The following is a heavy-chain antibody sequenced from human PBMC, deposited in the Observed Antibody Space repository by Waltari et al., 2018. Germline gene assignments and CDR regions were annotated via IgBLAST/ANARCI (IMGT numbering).Heavy chain of an antibody. CDR3: AAARMVQGVIIAIDY. V-gene: IGHV1-58*01. CDR2: IVVGSGNT. CDR1: GFTFTSSA. D-gene: IGHD3-10*01. Sequence: QMQLVQSGPEVKKPGTSVKVSCKASGFTFTSSAVQWVRQARGQRLEWIGWIVVGSGNTNYAQKFQERVTMTRDMSTSTAYMGLSSLRSEDTAVYYCAAARMVQGVIIAIDYWGQGTLVTVSS. J-gene: IGHJ4*02.